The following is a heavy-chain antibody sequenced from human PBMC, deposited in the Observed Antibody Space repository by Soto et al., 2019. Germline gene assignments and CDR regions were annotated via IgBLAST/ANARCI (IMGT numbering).Heavy chain of an antibody. J-gene: IGHJ4*02. V-gene: IGHV3-53*04. CDR2: IYSGGST. CDR1: GFTVSSNY. Sequence: GGSLRLSCAASGFTVSSNYMSWVRQAPGKGLEWVSVIYSGGSTYYADSVKGRFTISRHNSKNTLYLQMNSLRAEDTAVYYCARGAVLLWFDGGYYFDYWGQGTLVTVSS. D-gene: IGHD3-10*01. CDR3: ARGAVLLWFDGGYYFDY.